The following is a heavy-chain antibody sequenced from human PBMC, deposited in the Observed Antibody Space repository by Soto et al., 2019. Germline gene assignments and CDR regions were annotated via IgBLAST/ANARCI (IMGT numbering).Heavy chain of an antibody. CDR2: ISGSGGST. V-gene: IGHV3-23*01. J-gene: IGHJ4*02. D-gene: IGHD3-22*01. Sequence: GGSLRLSCAASGFTFSSYAMSWVRQAPGKGLEWVSAISGSGGSTYYADSVKGRFTISRDNSKNTLYLQMNSLRAEDTAVYYCAKDLYYDSSGYYYDYWGQGTLVTVSS. CDR1: GFTFSSYA. CDR3: AKDLYYDSSGYYYDY.